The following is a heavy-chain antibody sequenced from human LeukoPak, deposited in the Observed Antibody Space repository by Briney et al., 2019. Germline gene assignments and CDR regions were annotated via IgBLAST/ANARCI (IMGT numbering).Heavy chain of an antibody. D-gene: IGHD6-19*01. Sequence: GGSLRLSCAASGFTFSSYSMNWVRQGPGKGLEWVSTISRDGYTADYADSVKGRFTISRDNSKNTLFLLMNSLRADDTALYYCAPLAVAGRGFVYWGQGTLVTVSS. V-gene: IGHV3-23*01. CDR3: APLAVAGRGFVY. CDR1: GFTFSSYS. CDR2: ISRDGYTA. J-gene: IGHJ4*02.